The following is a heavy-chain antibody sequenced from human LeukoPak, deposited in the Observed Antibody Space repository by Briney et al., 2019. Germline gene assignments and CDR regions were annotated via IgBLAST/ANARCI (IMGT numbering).Heavy chain of an antibody. Sequence: PSETLSLTCAVSGGSISSGGYSWSWIRQPPGKGLEWIGYIYHSGSTYYNPSLKSRVTISVDRSKNQFSLKLSSVTAADTAVYYCARDYLSRFDYWGQGTLVTVSS. V-gene: IGHV4-30-2*01. D-gene: IGHD2-2*01. J-gene: IGHJ4*02. CDR3: ARDYLSRFDY. CDR2: IYHSGST. CDR1: GGSISSGGYS.